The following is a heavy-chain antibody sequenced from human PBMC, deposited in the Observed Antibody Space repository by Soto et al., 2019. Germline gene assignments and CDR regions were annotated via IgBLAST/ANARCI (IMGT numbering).Heavy chain of an antibody. CDR2: IYYSGST. J-gene: IGHJ4*02. CDR1: GGSISSYY. CDR3: ARENRDYYGSGFDY. V-gene: IGHV4-59*01. D-gene: IGHD3-10*01. Sequence: PSETLSLTCTVSGGSISSYYWSWIRQPPGKGLEWIGYIYYSGSTNYNPSLKSRVTISVDTSKDQFSLKLSSVTAADTAVYYCARENRDYYGSGFDYWGQGTLVTVSS.